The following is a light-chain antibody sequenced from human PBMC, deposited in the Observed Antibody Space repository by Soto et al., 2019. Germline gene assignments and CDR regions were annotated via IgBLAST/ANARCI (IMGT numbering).Light chain of an antibody. J-gene: IGKJ4*01. CDR3: QHANSFPLT. CDR2: DAS. CDR1: QGSSSW. V-gene: IGKV1-12*01. Sequence: DIQMTQSPSSVSASVGHRVTITCRASQGSSSWLAWYQQKPEKAPKLVIYDASSLQSGVPSRFSGSGSGTDFTLTISSLQPEDFATYYCQHANSFPLTFGGGTKVEI.